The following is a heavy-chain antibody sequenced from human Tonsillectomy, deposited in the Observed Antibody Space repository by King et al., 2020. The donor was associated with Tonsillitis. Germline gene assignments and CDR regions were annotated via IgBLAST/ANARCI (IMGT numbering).Heavy chain of an antibody. J-gene: IGHJ6*02. CDR1: GFTFSSYG. V-gene: IGHV3-33*01. CDR2: IWFDGSNK. Sequence: VQLVESGGGVVQPGRSLRLSCAASGFTFSSYGMHWVRQTPGKGLEWVAVIWFDGSNKYYADSVKGRFTISRDDSKNTLYLQMNSLRGEDTAGYYCARAPPAAPRSYYYYGMDVWGQGTTVTVSS. D-gene: IGHD2-2*01. CDR3: ARAPPAAPRSYYYYGMDV.